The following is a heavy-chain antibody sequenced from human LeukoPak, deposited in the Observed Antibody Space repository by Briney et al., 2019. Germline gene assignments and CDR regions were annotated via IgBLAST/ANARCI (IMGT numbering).Heavy chain of an antibody. CDR1: GYSFTSYW. J-gene: IGHJ6*03. V-gene: IGHV5-51*01. D-gene: IGHD3-16*01. CDR3: ARHEGVLFGYYYYMDV. Sequence: GESLKISCKGSGYSFTSYWIGWVRQMPGKGLEWMGIIYPGGSDTRYSPSFQGQVTISADKSISTAYLQWSSLKASDTAMYYCARHEGVLFGYYYYMDVWGKGTTVTVSS. CDR2: IYPGGSDT.